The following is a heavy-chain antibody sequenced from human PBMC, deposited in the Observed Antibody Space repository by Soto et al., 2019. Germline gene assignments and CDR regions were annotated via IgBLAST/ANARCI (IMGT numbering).Heavy chain of an antibody. J-gene: IGHJ6*03. D-gene: IGHD3-10*01. CDR3: VIRYYYGSGSMDV. CDR1: GFTFSSYS. CDR2: ISSSSSTI. V-gene: IGHV3-48*01. Sequence: EVQLVESGGGLVQPGGSLRLSCAASGFTFSSYSMNWVRQAPGKGLEWVSYISSSSSTIYYADSVKGRFTISRDNAKNSLYLQMNSLRAEDTAVYYCVIRYYYGSGSMDVWGKGTTVTVSS.